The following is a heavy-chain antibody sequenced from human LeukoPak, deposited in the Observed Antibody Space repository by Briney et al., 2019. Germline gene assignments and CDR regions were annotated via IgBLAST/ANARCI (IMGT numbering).Heavy chain of an antibody. J-gene: IGHJ6*03. V-gene: IGHV3-21*01. Sequence: TGGSLRLSCAASGFTFSSYSMNWVRQAPGKGLEWVSSISSSSSYIYYADSVKGRFTISRDNAKNSLYLQLNSRRAEYTAVYYCASWGLEKEYYYYMDVWGKGTTVTVSS. CDR3: ASWGLEKEYYYYMDV. CDR1: GFTFSSYS. D-gene: IGHD3-16*01. CDR2: ISSSSSYI.